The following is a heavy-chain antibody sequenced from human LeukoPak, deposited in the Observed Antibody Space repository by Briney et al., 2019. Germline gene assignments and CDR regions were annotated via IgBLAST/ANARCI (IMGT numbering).Heavy chain of an antibody. D-gene: IGHD3-10*01. CDR3: ARVVRGAQNLNDY. V-gene: IGHV1-69*04. Sequence: GASVRVSCKASGGTFSSYAISWVRQAPGQGLEWMGRIIPILGIANYAQKFQGRVTITADKSTSIAYMELSSLRSEDTAVYYCARVVRGAQNLNDYWGQGTLVTVSS. CDR2: IIPILGIA. J-gene: IGHJ4*02. CDR1: GGTFSSYA.